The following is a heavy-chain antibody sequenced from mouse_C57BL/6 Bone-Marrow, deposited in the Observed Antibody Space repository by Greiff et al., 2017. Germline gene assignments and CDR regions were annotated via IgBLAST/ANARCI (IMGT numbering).Heavy chain of an antibody. J-gene: IGHJ4*01. Sequence: VKLVESGPGLVAPSQSLSITCNVSGFSLTSYGVSWVRQPPGKGLEWLGVIWGDGSTNYHSALISRLSISKDNSKSQVFLKLNGLQTDDTATYYCAPWDGKKLSYAMDYWGQGTSVTVSS. CDR3: APWDGKKLSYAMDY. CDR1: GFSLTSYG. D-gene: IGHD4-1*01. V-gene: IGHV2-3*01. CDR2: IWGDGST.